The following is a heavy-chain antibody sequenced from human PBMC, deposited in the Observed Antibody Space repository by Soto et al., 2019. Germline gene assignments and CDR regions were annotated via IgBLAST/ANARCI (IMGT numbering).Heavy chain of an antibody. CDR1: GFSVTSHY. CDR3: TRKPPTSIAGWACCMDV. D-gene: IGHD1-1*01. J-gene: IGHJ6*02. CDR2: TFSGGTT. V-gene: IGHV3-53*02. Sequence: VPLVETGGGLIQPGGSLRLSCAASGFSVTSHYMIWVRQPPGKGLEWVSTTFSGGTTNYAASVKGRFTVSRDNSKNTLYLQMNDLRVDDTAVYYCTRKPPTSIAGWACCMDVWGHGTTVSVS.